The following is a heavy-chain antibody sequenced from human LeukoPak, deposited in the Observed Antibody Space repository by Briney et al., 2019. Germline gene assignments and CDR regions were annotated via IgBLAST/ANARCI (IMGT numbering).Heavy chain of an antibody. Sequence: GGSLRLSCGASGYSFSSYWMHWVRQVPGKGLVWVSRINGAGTTTTYADSVKGRFTISRDNAKNTLSLEMDSLRVEDTAVYYCIRGVSGYYSYYAMDVWGQGTTVIVSS. CDR1: GYSFSSYW. CDR3: IRGVSGYYSYYAMDV. D-gene: IGHD1-26*01. J-gene: IGHJ6*02. V-gene: IGHV3-74*01. CDR2: INGAGTTT.